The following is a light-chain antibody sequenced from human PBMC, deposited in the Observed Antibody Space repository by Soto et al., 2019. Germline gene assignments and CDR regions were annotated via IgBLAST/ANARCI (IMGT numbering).Light chain of an antibody. Sequence: QSALTQPASVSGSPVQSITISCTGSSSDVGAYNFVSWYQHHPGKAPKLILYEVTTRPSGVSSRFSGSKSGNTASLTISGLQADDEASYYCSSYTSSNTPYVFGTGTKVTVL. V-gene: IGLV2-14*01. CDR3: SSYTSSNTPYV. CDR1: SSDVGAYNF. J-gene: IGLJ1*01. CDR2: EVT.